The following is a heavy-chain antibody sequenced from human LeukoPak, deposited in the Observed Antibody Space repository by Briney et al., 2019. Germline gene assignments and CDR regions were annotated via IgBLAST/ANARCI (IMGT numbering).Heavy chain of an antibody. CDR1: GFTVSSNY. Sequence: PGGSLRLSCAASGFTVSSNYMSWVRQAPGKGLEWVVNIKQDGSEKHYVDSVKGRFTISRDNAKNSLYLQMNGLRAEDTAVYYCARPAYYYGMDVWGQGTTVTVS. CDR3: ARPAYYYGMDV. V-gene: IGHV3-7*03. CDR2: IKQDGSEK. J-gene: IGHJ6*02.